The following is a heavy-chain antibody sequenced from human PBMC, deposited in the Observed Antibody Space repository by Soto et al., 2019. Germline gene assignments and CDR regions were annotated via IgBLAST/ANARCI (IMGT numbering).Heavy chain of an antibody. CDR3: ARNQGMGIGARPSVGWFDP. D-gene: IGHD6-6*01. J-gene: IGHJ5*02. Sequence: GPSLKISCKGSGYSFTSYWIGWVRQMPGKGLEWMGIIYPGDSDTRYSPSFQGQVTISADKSISTAYLQRSSLKASDTAMYYCARNQGMGIGARPSVGWFDPWGQGTLVTVSS. CDR2: IYPGDSDT. CDR1: GYSFTSYW. V-gene: IGHV5-51*01.